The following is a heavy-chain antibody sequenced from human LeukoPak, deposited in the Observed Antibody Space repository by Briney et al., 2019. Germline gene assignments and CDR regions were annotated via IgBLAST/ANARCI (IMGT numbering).Heavy chain of an antibody. CDR3: ARDGSRYCSSTSCYSGYYYYGMDV. CDR1: GFTFSDYY. Sequence: GGSLRLSCAASGFTFSDYYMSWIRQAPGKGLEWVSYISSSDSTIYYADSVMGRFTISRDNAKNSLYLQLNSLRAEDTAVYYCARDGSRYCSSTSCYSGYYYYGMDVWGQGTTVTVSS. J-gene: IGHJ6*02. D-gene: IGHD2-2*01. CDR2: ISSSDSTI. V-gene: IGHV3-11*01.